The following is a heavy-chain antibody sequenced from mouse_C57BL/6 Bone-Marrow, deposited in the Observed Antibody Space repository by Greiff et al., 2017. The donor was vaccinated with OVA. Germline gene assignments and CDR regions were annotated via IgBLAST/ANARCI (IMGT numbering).Heavy chain of an antibody. D-gene: IGHD1-1*01. Sequence: QVQLQQSGAELVRPGSSVKLSCKASGYTFTSYWMDWVKQRPGQGLEWIGNIYPSDSETHYNHKFKDKATLTVDKSSSTAYMQLSSLTSEDSAVYYYARTDIKFGSYYCDYWGQGTTLTVSA. CDR2: IYPSDSET. CDR3: ARTDIKFGSYYCDY. CDR1: GYTFTSYW. J-gene: IGHJ2*01. V-gene: IGHV1-61*01.